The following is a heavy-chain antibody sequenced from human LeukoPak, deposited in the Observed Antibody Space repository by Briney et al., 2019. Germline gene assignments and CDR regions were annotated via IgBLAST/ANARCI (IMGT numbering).Heavy chain of an antibody. J-gene: IGHJ5*02. CDR2: IYYSGST. CDR1: GYSLSSSNW. CDR3: ARNPSGGLVPLNCFDL. D-gene: IGHD6-13*01. Sequence: SETLSLTCAVSGYSLSSSNWWGWIRRPPGKGVEGIGYIYYSGSTYYNPSLKRRVTMSVDTSKIQFSLKLSSVTAVDTAVYYCARNPSGGLVPLNCFDLWGQGTLVTVSS. V-gene: IGHV4-28*01.